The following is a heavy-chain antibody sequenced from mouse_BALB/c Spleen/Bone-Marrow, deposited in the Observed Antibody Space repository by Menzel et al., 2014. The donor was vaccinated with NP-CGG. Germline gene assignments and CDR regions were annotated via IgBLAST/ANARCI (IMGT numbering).Heavy chain of an antibody. J-gene: IGHJ4*01. CDR1: GFTFSSYA. CDR2: ISSGGST. D-gene: IGHD2-10*02. CDR3: AREEYGQKVYAMDY. V-gene: IGHV5-6-5*01. Sequence: EVQVVESGGGLVKPGGSLKLSCAAPGFTFSSYAMSWVRQTPEKRLEWVASISSGGSTYYPDSVKGRFTISRDNARNILYLQMSSLRSEDTAMYYCAREEYGQKVYAMDYWGQGTSVTVSS.